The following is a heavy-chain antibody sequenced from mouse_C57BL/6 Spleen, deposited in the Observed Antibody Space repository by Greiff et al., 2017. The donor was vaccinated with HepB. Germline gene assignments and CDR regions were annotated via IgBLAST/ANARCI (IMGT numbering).Heavy chain of an antibody. D-gene: IGHD1-1*01. V-gene: IGHV5-9-1*02. CDR2: ISSGGDYI. CDR3: TRDGITTGSYWYFDV. Sequence: EVMLVESGEGLVKPGGSLKLSCAASGFTFSSYAMSWVLQTPEKRLEWVAYISSGGDYIYYADTVKGRFTISRDNARNTLYLQMSSLKSEDTAMYYCTRDGITTGSYWYFDVWGTGTTVTVSS. J-gene: IGHJ1*03. CDR1: GFTFSSYA.